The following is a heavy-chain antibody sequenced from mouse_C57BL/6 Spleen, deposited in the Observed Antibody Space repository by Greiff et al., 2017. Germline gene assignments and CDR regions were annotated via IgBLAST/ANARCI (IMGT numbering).Heavy chain of an antibody. D-gene: IGHD4-1*01. CDR3: ARGWDKATWFAY. Sequence: EVHLVESGGGLVKPGGSLKLSCAASGFTFSDYGMHWVRQAPEKGLEWVAYISSGSSTIYYADTVKGRFTISRDNAKNTLFLQMTSLRSEDTAMYYCARGWDKATWFAYWGQGTLVTVSA. V-gene: IGHV5-17*01. CDR1: GFTFSDYG. CDR2: ISSGSSTI. J-gene: IGHJ3*01.